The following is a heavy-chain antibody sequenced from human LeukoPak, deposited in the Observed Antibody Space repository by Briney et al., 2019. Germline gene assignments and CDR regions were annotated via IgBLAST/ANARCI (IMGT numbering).Heavy chain of an antibody. V-gene: IGHV3-30-3*01. J-gene: IGHJ4*02. CDR1: GFTFSSYA. CDR2: ISYDGSNK. D-gene: IGHD1-7*01. Sequence: GGSLRLSCAASGFTFSSYAMHWVRQAPGKGLEWVAVISYDGSNKYYADSVKGRFTISRDNSKNTLYLQINSLRAEDTAVYYCARDRYNWNYRYYFDYWGQGTLVTVSS. CDR3: ARDRYNWNYRYYFDY.